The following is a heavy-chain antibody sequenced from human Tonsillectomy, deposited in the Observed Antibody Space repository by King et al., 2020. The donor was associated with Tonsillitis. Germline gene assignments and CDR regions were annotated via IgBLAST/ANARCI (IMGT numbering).Heavy chain of an antibody. CDR3: AGQYCSGGSCYSSSGVIDY. J-gene: IGHJ4*02. CDR1: GGSISTSSYY. CDR2: IYYSGST. V-gene: IGHV4-39*01. Sequence: QLQESGPGLVKPSETLSLTCTVSGGSISTSSYYWGWIRQPPGKGLEWIGSIYYSGSTYYNPSLKSRVTISVDTSKNQFSLKLNSVTAADTAVYYCAGQYCSGGSCYSSSGVIDYWGQGTLVTVSS. D-gene: IGHD2-15*01.